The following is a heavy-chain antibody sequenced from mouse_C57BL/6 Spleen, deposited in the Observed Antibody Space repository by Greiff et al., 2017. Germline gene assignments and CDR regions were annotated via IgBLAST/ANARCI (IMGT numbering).Heavy chain of an antibody. V-gene: IGHV1-5*01. J-gene: IGHJ3*01. D-gene: IGHD2-5*01. CDR1: GYTFTSYW. Sequence: EVQLQQSGTVLARPGASVKMSCKTSGYTFTSYWMHWVKQRPGQGLEWIGAIYPGNSDTSYNQKFKGKAKLTAVTSASTAYMELSSLTNEDSAVYYCTRHYSNYWFAYWGQGTLVTVSA. CDR3: TRHYSNYWFAY. CDR2: IYPGNSDT.